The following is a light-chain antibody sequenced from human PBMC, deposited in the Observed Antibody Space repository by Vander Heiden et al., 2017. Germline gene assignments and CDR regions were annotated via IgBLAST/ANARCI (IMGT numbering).Light chain of an antibody. CDR3: SQVLETPRT. V-gene: IGKV2-28*01. Sequence: DIVMTQSPLSLPVTPGEPASISCRSSQSLLHDNGYNYLDWYLQKPGQSPQLLIYLGSNRVSGVPDRFSGSGSGTDFTLKIIRVEAADVGIYYCSQVLETPRTFGQGTQMDIK. J-gene: IGKJ5*01. CDR2: LGS. CDR1: QSLLHDNGYNY.